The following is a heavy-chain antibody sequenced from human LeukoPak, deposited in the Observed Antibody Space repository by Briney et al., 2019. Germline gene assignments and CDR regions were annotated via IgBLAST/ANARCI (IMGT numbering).Heavy chain of an antibody. V-gene: IGHV1-18*01. J-gene: IGHJ6*03. CDR3: ARGGRSGYYYYMDV. CDR2: ISAYNGNT. D-gene: IGHD2-15*01. Sequence: ASVKVSCKASGYTFTSYGISWVRQAPGQGLEWMGWISAYNGNTNYAQKFQGRVTMTRDTSINTAYMELSRLRSDDTAVYYCARGGRSGYYYYMDVWGKGTTVTVSS. CDR1: GYTFTSYG.